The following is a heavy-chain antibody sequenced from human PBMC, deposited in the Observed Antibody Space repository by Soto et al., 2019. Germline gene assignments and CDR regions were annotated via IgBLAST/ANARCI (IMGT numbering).Heavy chain of an antibody. CDR1: XFTXSXXX. V-gene: IGHV3-33*01. Sequence: QVQLVESGXGXXXXGXSLXXSXXXXXFTXSXXXMXXVRQAPGEGLEWVAVIWYDGSNKYYADSVKGRFTISRDNSKNTLHLQMNSLRADDTAVYYCARESYSSSRYYYYGMDVWGQGTTVTVSS. CDR3: ARESYSSSRYYYYGMDV. CDR2: IWYDGSNK. J-gene: IGHJ6*02. D-gene: IGHD6-6*01.